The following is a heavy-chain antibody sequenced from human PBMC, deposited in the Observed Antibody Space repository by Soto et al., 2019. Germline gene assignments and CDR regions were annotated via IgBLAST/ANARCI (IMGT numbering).Heavy chain of an antibody. Sequence: SCAASGFTFSSYGMHWVRQAPGKGLEWVAVIWYDGSNKYYADSVKGRFTISRDNSKNTLYLQMNSLRAEDTAVYYCARDTVTYYDILTGNYGMDVWGQGTTVTVSS. D-gene: IGHD3-9*01. J-gene: IGHJ6*02. CDR3: ARDTVTYYDILTGNYGMDV. CDR1: GFTFSSYG. CDR2: IWYDGSNK. V-gene: IGHV3-33*01.